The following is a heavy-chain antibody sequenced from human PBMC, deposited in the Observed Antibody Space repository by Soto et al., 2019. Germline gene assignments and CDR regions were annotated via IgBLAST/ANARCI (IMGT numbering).Heavy chain of an antibody. CDR1: GFTSSSYS. Sequence: PGGSLRLSCAASGFTSSSYSMNWVRQAPGKGLEWVSSISISSSYIYYADSVKGRFTISRDNAKNSLYLQMNSLRAEDTAVYYCARDRRVHDFWSGYVGNWFDPWGQGTLVTVSS. CDR3: ARDRRVHDFWSGYVGNWFDP. D-gene: IGHD3-3*01. CDR2: ISISSSYI. J-gene: IGHJ5*02. V-gene: IGHV3-21*01.